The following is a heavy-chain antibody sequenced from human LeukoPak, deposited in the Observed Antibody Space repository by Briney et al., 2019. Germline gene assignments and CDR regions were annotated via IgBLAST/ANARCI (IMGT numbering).Heavy chain of an antibody. D-gene: IGHD3-22*01. CDR2: IRSSSSYI. Sequence: KPGGSLRLSCAASGFTFSSYSMNWVRQAPGKGLEWVSFIRSSSSYIYYADSVKGRFTISRDNAKNSLYLQMNSLRAEDTAVYYCASPAPNYYDSSAYSHDAFDIWGQGTMVTVSS. CDR3: ASPAPNYYDSSAYSHDAFDI. CDR1: GFTFSSYS. J-gene: IGHJ3*02. V-gene: IGHV3-21*01.